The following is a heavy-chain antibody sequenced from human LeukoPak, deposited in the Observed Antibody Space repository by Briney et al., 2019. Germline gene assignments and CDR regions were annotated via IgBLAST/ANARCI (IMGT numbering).Heavy chain of an antibody. D-gene: IGHD3-22*01. Sequence: PSETLSLTCTVSGYSLRSGYFWGWIRQPPGKGLESIGSIDHSGSTYYNPSLKTRVTISVDTSNNQFSLKLSSVTAADTAVYFCARDVQYYYDGNNWFDPWGQGTLVTVSS. J-gene: IGHJ5*02. CDR3: ARDVQYYYDGNNWFDP. CDR2: IDHSGST. CDR1: GYSLRSGYF. V-gene: IGHV4-38-2*02.